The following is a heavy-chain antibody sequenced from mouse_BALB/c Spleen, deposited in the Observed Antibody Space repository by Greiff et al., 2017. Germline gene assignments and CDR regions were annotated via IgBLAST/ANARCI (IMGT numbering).Heavy chain of an antibody. CDR1: GDSITSGY. CDR2: ISYSGST. CDR3: ARRGYYGSSPWYFDV. V-gene: IGHV3-8*02. D-gene: IGHD1-1*01. J-gene: IGHJ1*01. Sequence: EVMLVESGPSLVKPSQTLSLTCSVTGDSITSGYWNWIRKFPGNKLEYMGYISYSGSTYYNPSLKSRISITRDTSKNQYYLQLNSVTTEDTATYYCARRGYYGSSPWYFDVWGAGTTVTVSS.